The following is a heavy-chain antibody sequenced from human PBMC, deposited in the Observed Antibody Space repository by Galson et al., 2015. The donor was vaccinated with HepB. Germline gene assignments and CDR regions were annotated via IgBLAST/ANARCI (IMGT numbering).Heavy chain of an antibody. Sequence: SLRLSCAASGFTFSSYGMHWVRQAPGKGLEWVAVIWYDGSNKYYADSVKGRFTISRDNSKNTLYLQMNSLRAEDTAVYYCARDYGYYDSSGTRNYYYYGMDVWGQGTTVTVSS. V-gene: IGHV3-33*08. J-gene: IGHJ6*02. CDR3: ARDYGYYDSSGTRNYYYYGMDV. CDR2: IWYDGSNK. D-gene: IGHD3-22*01. CDR1: GFTFSSYG.